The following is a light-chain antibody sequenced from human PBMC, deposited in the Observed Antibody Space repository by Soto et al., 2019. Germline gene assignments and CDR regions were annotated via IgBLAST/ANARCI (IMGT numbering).Light chain of an antibody. CDR1: QSVSSN. Sequence: EIVLTQSAATLSVAPGEGATLSWRASQSVSSNLAWYQQKPGQAPRLLIYGASTRATGIPARFSGSGSGTEFTLTISSLQSEDFAVYYCQQYNNWPITFGQGTRLEIK. V-gene: IGKV3-15*01. CDR2: GAS. CDR3: QQYNNWPIT. J-gene: IGKJ5*01.